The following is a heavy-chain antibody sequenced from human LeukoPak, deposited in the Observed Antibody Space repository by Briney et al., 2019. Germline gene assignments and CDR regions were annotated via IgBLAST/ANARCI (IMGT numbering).Heavy chain of an antibody. V-gene: IGHV1-18*01. D-gene: IGHD3-3*01. CDR3: ARDDYDFWSGYPSFDY. J-gene: IGHJ4*02. CDR1: GYTFTSYG. Sequence: AXVKVSCKASGYTFTSYGISWVRQAPGQGLEWMGWISAYNGNTNYAQKLQGRVTMTTDTSTSTAYMELRSLRSDDTAVYYCARDDYDFWSGYPSFDYWGQGTLVTVSS. CDR2: ISAYNGNT.